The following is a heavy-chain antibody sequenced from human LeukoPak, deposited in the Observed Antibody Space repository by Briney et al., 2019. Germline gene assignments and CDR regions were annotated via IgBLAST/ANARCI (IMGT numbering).Heavy chain of an antibody. Sequence: GGSLRLSCAASGFTFSSYGMHWVRQAPGKGLEWVAVIWYDGSNKHYADSVKGRFTISRDNSKNTLYLQMNSLRAEDTAVYYCARDYIVVVPAAHYYYYYGMDVWGQGTTVTVSS. CDR3: ARDYIVVVPAAHYYYYYGMDV. J-gene: IGHJ6*02. D-gene: IGHD2-2*01. V-gene: IGHV3-33*01. CDR1: GFTFSSYG. CDR2: IWYDGSNK.